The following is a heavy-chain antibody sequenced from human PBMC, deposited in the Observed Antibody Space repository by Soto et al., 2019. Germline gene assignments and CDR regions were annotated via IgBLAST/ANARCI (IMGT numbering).Heavy chain of an antibody. V-gene: IGHV4-39*01. CDR3: ARLGRTTLRYYYMDV. J-gene: IGHJ6*03. CDR2: IYYSGTT. CDR1: SGSINISRYY. D-gene: IGHD1-1*01. Sequence: SGTLSLTCTVSSGSINISRYYLGWIRKPPGKGLQWIGSIYYSGTTYYNPSLKSRVTIFVDTSKNQFSLKLSSVTAADTAVYYCARLGRTTLRYYYMDVWGKGTTVTVSS.